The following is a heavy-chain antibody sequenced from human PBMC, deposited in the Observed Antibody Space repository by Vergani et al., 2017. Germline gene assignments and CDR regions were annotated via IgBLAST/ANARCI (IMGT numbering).Heavy chain of an antibody. CDR1: GFTFSSYA. V-gene: IGHV3-23*01. Sequence: EVQLLESGGGLVQPGGSLRLSCAASGFTFSSYAMSWVRQVPGKGLEWVSGISGSGGNTYYENSVKGRFTSSRDNSKNTLYLQMNSLRADDTAVYYCAKGVYCSSTSCYEGRGYYYGMGVWGQGTTVTFSS. CDR3: AKGVYCSSTSCYEGRGYYYGMGV. CDR2: ISGSGGNT. J-gene: IGHJ6*02. D-gene: IGHD2-2*01.